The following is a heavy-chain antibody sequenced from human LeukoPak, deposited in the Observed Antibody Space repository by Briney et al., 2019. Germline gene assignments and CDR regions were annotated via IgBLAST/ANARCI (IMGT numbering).Heavy chain of an antibody. CDR3: ARDRYGGFDY. D-gene: IGHD1-26*01. CDR2: IYHSGST. Sequence: SETLSLTCAVSGYSISSGYYWGWLRPPPGKGLEWIANIYHSGSTSYNSSLESRATISVDTSKNQFSLKLSSVTAADTAVYYCARDRYGGFDYWGQGTLVTVSS. CDR1: GYSISSGYY. J-gene: IGHJ4*02. V-gene: IGHV4-38-2*02.